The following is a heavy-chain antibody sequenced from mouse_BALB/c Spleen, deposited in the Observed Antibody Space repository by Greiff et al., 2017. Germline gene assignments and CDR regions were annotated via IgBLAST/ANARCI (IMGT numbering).Heavy chain of an antibody. CDR1: GFNINDYY. D-gene: IGHD2-10*02. J-gene: IGHJ3*01. CDR2: IDPENGNT. V-gene: IGHV14-1*02. Sequence: EVQLLQSGAELVRPGALVKLSCKASGFNINDYYMHWVMQRPEQGLEWIGWIDPENGNTIYDPKFQGKASITTDTSSNTAYLQLSSLTSEDTAVYYCAGGSGYGNPAYWGQGTLVTVSA. CDR3: AGGSGYGNPAY.